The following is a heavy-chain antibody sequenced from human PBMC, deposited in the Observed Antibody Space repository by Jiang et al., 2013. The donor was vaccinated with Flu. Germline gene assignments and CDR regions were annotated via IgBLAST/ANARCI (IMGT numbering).Heavy chain of an antibody. CDR1: GYSFTSYW. V-gene: IGHV5-51*01. D-gene: IGHD3-3*01. Sequence: KGSGYSFTSYWIGWVRQMPGKGLEWMGIIYPGDSDTRYSPSFQGQVTISADKSISTAYLQWSSLKASDTAMYYCARTRITIFGVVIIPNWFDPWGQGTLVTVSS. CDR2: IYPGDSDT. CDR3: ARTRITIFGVVIIPNWFDP. J-gene: IGHJ5*02.